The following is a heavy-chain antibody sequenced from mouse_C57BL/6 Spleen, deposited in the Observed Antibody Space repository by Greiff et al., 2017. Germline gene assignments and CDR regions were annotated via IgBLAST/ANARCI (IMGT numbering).Heavy chain of an antibody. V-gene: IGHV5-16*01. J-gene: IGHJ2*01. CDR3: ARDPGRAYFDY. CDR2: INYDGSST. Sequence: EVKLVESEGGLVQPGSSMKLSCTASGFTFSDYYMAWVRQVPEKGLEWVANINYDGSSTYYLDSLKSRFIISRDNAKNILYLQMSSLKSEDTATYYCARDPGRAYFDYWGQGTTRTVSS. CDR1: GFTFSDYY.